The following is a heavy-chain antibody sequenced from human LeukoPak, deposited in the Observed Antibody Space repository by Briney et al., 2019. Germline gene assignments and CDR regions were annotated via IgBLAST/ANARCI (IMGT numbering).Heavy chain of an antibody. J-gene: IGHJ4*02. Sequence: GGSLRLSCAASGFTFSNYWMTRVRQPPGKGLEWVANIKQDGSEKNYVDSVKGRFSISRDNAKNSLYLQMNSLRAEDTAVYYCARHSNGWSEGTYWGQGTLVTVTS. CDR1: GFTFSNYW. D-gene: IGHD6-19*01. CDR3: ARHSNGWSEGTY. CDR2: IKQDGSEK. V-gene: IGHV3-7*03.